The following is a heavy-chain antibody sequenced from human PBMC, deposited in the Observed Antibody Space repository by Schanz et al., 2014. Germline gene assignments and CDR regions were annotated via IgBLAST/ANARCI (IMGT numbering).Heavy chain of an antibody. CDR1: EYSFTSYS. CDR2: INTGSGDT. V-gene: IGHV1-3*04. J-gene: IGHJ4*02. Sequence: QVQVVQSGAEVKKPGASVKVSCKASEYSFTSYSMHWVRQAPGQRLEWMGWINTGSGDTKYSQNFQGRVTITRDTSTSTVYMELRSLRSDDTAVYYCARSAGRDFWSGYYTRFDYWGQGTLVTVSS. D-gene: IGHD3-3*01. CDR3: ARSAGRDFWSGYYTRFDY.